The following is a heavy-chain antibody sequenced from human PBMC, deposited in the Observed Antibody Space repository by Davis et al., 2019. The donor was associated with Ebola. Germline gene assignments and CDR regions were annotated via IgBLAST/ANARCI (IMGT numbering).Heavy chain of an antibody. D-gene: IGHD2-15*01. CDR3: ASPMVVAGGWFDP. V-gene: IGHV1-2*06. CDR2: INPNSGGT. CDR1: GYTFTGYY. J-gene: IGHJ5*02. Sequence: AASVKVSCKASGYTFTGYYMHWVRHAPGQGLEWMGRINPNSGGTNYAQKFQGRVTMTRDTSISTAYMELSRLRSEDTAVYYCASPMVVAGGWFDPWGQGTLVTVSS.